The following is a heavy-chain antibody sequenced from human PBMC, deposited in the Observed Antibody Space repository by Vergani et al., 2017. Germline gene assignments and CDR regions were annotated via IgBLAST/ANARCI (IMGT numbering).Heavy chain of an antibody. V-gene: IGHV3-7*01. CDR3: ARRYCSGGSCWYDWFDP. CDR2: IKQDGSEK. Sequence: EVQLVESGGGLVQPGGSLRLSCAVSGFTFSSYWMSWVRQAPGKGLEWVANIKQDGSEKYYVDSVKGRCTISRDNAKNSLYLQMNSLRAEDTAVYYCARRYCSGGSCWYDWFDPWGQGTVVTVSS. CDR1: GFTFSSYW. D-gene: IGHD2-15*01. J-gene: IGHJ5*02.